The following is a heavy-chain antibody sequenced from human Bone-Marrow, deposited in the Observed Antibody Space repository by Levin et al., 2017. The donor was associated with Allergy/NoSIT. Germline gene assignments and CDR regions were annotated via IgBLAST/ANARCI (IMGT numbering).Heavy chain of an antibody. CDR2: TYYRSQWYD. CDR3: ARELIVASSHGGYDPTSFYFDY. CDR1: GDTVSSDSSS. Sequence: PSETLSLTCAISGDTVSSDSSSWNWIRQSPSRGLEWLGRTYYRSQWYDDYVVSVKSRITINADTLKNQLTLQMKSVTPEDTAVYFCARELIVASSHGGYDPTSFYFDYWGQGSLVTVAS. D-gene: IGHD5-12*01. J-gene: IGHJ4*02. V-gene: IGHV6-1*01.